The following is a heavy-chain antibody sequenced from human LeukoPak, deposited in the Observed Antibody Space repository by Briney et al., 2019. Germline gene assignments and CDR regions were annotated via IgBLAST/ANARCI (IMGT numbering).Heavy chain of an antibody. CDR1: GYTFTGYY. Sequence: ASVEVSCKASGYTFTGYYIHWVRQAPGQGLEWMGWINPNNGGTNYVQKFQGWVTMTRDTSISTAYMELSRLRSNDTAVYYCARADNYYDSSGYYSPAFDIWGQGTMVTVSS. V-gene: IGHV1-2*04. CDR2: INPNNGGT. J-gene: IGHJ3*02. CDR3: ARADNYYDSSGYYSPAFDI. D-gene: IGHD3-22*01.